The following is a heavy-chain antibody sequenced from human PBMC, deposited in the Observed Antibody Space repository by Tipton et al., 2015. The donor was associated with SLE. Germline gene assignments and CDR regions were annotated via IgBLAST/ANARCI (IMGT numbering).Heavy chain of an antibody. CDR2: ISGSGGST. D-gene: IGHD6-13*01. V-gene: IGHV3-23*01. J-gene: IGHJ4*02. CDR1: GFTFSSYA. Sequence: SLRLSCAASGFTFSSYAMSWVRQAPGKGLEWVSAISGSGGSTYYADSVKGRFTISRDNSKNTLYLQMNSLRAEDTAVYYCAKQQLGHYYFDYWGQGTLVTVSS. CDR3: AKQQLGHYYFDY.